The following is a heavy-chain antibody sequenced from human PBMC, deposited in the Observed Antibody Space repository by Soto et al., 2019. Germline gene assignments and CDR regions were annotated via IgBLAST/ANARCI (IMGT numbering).Heavy chain of an antibody. CDR1: GYTLTELS. J-gene: IGHJ5*02. Sequence: GASVKVSCKVSGYTLTELSMHWVRQAPGKGLEWMGGFDPEDGETIYAQKFQGRVTMTEDTSTDTAYMELSSLRSEDTAVYYCATRMPDYDFWSGYYHLSPWGQGTLVT. V-gene: IGHV1-24*01. CDR3: ATRMPDYDFWSGYYHLSP. CDR2: FDPEDGET. D-gene: IGHD3-3*01.